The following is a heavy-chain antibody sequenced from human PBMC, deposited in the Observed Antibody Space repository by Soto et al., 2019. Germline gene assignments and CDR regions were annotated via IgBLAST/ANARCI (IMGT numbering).Heavy chain of an antibody. J-gene: IGHJ4*02. CDR1: GYTLTSHD. V-gene: IGHV1-8*01. D-gene: IGHD7-27*01. CDR3: AKNSAKTGEFEF. Sequence: QVQLVQSGAEMKKTGASMKVSCKTSGYTLTSHDINWVRQAAGQGLEWMGWMNPNNGNTSYAQKFQGRVTMTRDTSKSPAYLELSSLRSEDTAVYDCAKNSAKTGEFEFWGQGYLVTAS. CDR2: MNPNNGNT.